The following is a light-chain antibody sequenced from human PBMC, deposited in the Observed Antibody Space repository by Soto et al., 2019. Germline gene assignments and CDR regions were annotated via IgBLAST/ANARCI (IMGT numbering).Light chain of an antibody. CDR1: SSDVGGYNY. V-gene: IGLV2-14*01. CDR3: SSYTCTSSLECV. J-gene: IGLJ1*01. Sequence: QSALTQPASVSGSPGQSITISCTGTSSDVGGYNYVSWYQQHPGKAPKLMIYEVSNRPSGVSNRFSGSKSGNTASLTISGLQAEDEADYYCSSYTCTSSLECVFGTGTKLTVL. CDR2: EVS.